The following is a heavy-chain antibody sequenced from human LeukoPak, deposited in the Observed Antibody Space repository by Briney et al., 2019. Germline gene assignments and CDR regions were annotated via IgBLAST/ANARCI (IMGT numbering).Heavy chain of an antibody. J-gene: IGHJ4*02. CDR3: ARGSDGERWLQPPRGY. D-gene: IGHD5-24*01. CDR2: INPSGGST. Sequence: ASVKVSCKASGYTFTSYYMHWVRQAPGQGLEWMGIINPSGGSTSHAQKFQGRVTMTRDTSTSTVYMELSSLRSEDTAVYYCARGSDGERWLQPPRGYWGQGTLVTVSS. V-gene: IGHV1-46*01. CDR1: GYTFTSYY.